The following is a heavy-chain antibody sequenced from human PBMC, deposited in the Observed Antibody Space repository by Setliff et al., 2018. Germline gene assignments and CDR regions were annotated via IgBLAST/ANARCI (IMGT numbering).Heavy chain of an antibody. V-gene: IGHV1-2*02. CDR2: INPNSGGT. CDR3: AGDTIQDAFDI. J-gene: IGHJ3*02. Sequence: WASVKVSCKASGYTFTGYYMHWVRQAPGQGLEWMGWINPNSGGTNYAQKFQDRVTITRDRSMSTAYMELSSLRSEDTAMYYCAGDTIQDAFDIWGQGTMVTVSS. D-gene: IGHD3-3*01. CDR1: GYTFTGYY.